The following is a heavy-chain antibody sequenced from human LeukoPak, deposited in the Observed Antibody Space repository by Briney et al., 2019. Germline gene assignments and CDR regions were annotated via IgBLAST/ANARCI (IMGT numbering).Heavy chain of an antibody. CDR3: VKDLYYDILTGYSRGAFDI. V-gene: IGHV3-23*01. J-gene: IGHJ3*02. D-gene: IGHD3-9*01. CDR1: GFTFSSYA. Sequence: PGGSLRLSCAASGFTFSSYAMSWVRQAPGKGLEWVSAISGSGGTTYYADSVKGRFTISRDNSKNTLYLQMSSLRAEDTAVYYCVKDLYYDILTGYSRGAFDIWGQGTMVTVSS. CDR2: ISGSGGTT.